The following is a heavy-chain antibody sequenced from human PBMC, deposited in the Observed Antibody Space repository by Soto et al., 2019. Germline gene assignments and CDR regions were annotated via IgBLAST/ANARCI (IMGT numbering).Heavy chain of an antibody. Sequence: ASVKVSCKASGYTFTGYGISWVRQAPGQGLEWMGWISAYNGNTNYAQKLQGRVTMTTDTSTSTAYMELRSLRSDDTAVYYCARCTLTYYDFWSGYYYYYGMDVWGQGTTVTVSS. CDR1: GYTFTGYG. D-gene: IGHD3-3*01. CDR2: ISAYNGNT. CDR3: ARCTLTYYDFWSGYYYYYGMDV. J-gene: IGHJ6*02. V-gene: IGHV1-18*01.